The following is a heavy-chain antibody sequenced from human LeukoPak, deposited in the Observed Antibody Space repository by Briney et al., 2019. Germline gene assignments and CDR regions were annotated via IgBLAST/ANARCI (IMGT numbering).Heavy chain of an antibody. D-gene: IGHD3-10*01. J-gene: IGHJ5*02. V-gene: IGHV4-4*07. CDR3: ARGIYYYGSGRGVNWFDP. CDR2: IYTSGST. Sequence: SETLSLTCTVSGGSISSYYWSWIRQPAGKGLERIGRIYTSGSTTYNPSLKSRVTMPVDTSENQFSLKLSSVTAADTAVYYCARGIYYYGSGRGVNWFDPWGQGTLVTVSS. CDR1: GGSISSYY.